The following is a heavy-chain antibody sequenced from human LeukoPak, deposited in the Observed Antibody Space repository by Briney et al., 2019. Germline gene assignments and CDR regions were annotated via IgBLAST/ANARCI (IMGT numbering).Heavy chain of an antibody. CDR2: INHSGST. V-gene: IGHV4-34*01. D-gene: IGHD6-6*01. CDR3: ARAILYSSFYFDY. CDR1: GGSFSGYY. Sequence: SETLSLTCAVYGGSFSGYYWSWIRQPPGKGLEWIGEINHSGSTNYNPSLKSRVTISVDTSKNQFSLKLSSVTAADTAVYYCARAILYSSFYFDYWGQGTLVTVSS. J-gene: IGHJ4*02.